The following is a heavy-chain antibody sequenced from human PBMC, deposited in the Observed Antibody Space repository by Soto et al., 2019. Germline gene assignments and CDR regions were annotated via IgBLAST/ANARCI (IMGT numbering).Heavy chain of an antibody. CDR3: ASADDILTGYYIVDY. V-gene: IGHV4-39*01. Sequence: SETLSLTCTVSGGSISSSSYYWGWIRQPPGKGLEWIGSIYYSGSTYYNPSLKSRVTISVDTSKNQFSLKLSSVTAADTAVYYCASADDILTGYYIVDYWGQGTLVTVSS. J-gene: IGHJ4*02. CDR1: GGSISSSSYY. D-gene: IGHD3-9*01. CDR2: IYYSGST.